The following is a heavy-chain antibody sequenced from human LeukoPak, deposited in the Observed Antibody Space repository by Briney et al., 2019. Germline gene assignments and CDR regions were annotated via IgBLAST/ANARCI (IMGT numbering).Heavy chain of an antibody. CDR2: ISSSGTS. V-gene: IGHV4-61*02. CDR3: SSANTLNGLDY. D-gene: IGHD4/OR15-4a*01. Sequence: IXXXXXKGLPCLARISSSGTSIYPPSLKSLLTISIDTSKNQFSLRLTSVTGADTAVYYCSSANTLNGLDYWGQGTLVSVSS. J-gene: IGHJ4*02.